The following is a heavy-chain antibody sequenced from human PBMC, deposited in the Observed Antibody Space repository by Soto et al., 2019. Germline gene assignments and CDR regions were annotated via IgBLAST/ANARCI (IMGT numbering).Heavy chain of an antibody. CDR2: ITAYNGNT. D-gene: IGHD3-22*01. Sequence: QVQLVQSGAEVKKPGASVTVSCKASGYTFSTYGISWVRQAPGRGLEWMGWITAYNGNTNYAQNLQGRVAMTTDTSPSTAYMELRSLRSDDTAVYYCARATQYYYDSSGYLDYWGQGTLVTVSS. V-gene: IGHV1-18*01. CDR1: GYTFSTYG. J-gene: IGHJ4*02. CDR3: ARATQYYYDSSGYLDY.